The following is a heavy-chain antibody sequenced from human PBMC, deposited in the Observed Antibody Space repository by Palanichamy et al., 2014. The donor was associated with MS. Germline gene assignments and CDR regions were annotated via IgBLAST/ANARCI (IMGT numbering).Heavy chain of an antibody. CDR1: GFTFSNYA. CDR3: AKMGSAIVMVTAMTNWFDP. D-gene: IGHD2-21*02. V-gene: IGHV3-23*01. J-gene: IGHJ5*02. Sequence: EVQLLKSGGGLVQTGGSVRLSCAVSGFTFSNYAMSWVRQAPGKGLAWVSSISSSGGSAYYADSVKGRFTISRDNSRNTLFLQINSLRGDDTAVYYCAKMGSAIVMVTAMTNWFDPWGQGTLVTVSS. CDR2: ISSSGGSA.